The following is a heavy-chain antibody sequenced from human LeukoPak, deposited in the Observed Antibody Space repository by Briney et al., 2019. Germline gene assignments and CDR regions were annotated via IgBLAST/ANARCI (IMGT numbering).Heavy chain of an antibody. V-gene: IGHV1-8*03. D-gene: IGHD3-10*01. Sequence: GASVKVSCKASGYTFTSYDINWVRQATGQGLEWMGWMNPNSGNTGYAQKFQGRVTITRNTSISTAYMELSSLRSEDTAVYYCATIECITMVRGVSCWFDPWGQGTLVTVSS. J-gene: IGHJ5*02. CDR1: GYTFTSYD. CDR2: MNPNSGNT. CDR3: ATIECITMVRGVSCWFDP.